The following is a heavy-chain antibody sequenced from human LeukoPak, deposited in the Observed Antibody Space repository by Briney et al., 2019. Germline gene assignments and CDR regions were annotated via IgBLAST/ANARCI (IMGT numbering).Heavy chain of an antibody. CDR3: ARDTLKLYSRTDFDY. CDR2: ISAYNSNT. CDR1: GYTFTSYG. Sequence: ASVKVSCKASGYTFTSYGISWVRQAPGQGPEWMGWISAYNSNTNYAQKLQGRVTMTTDTSTSTAYMELRSLRSDDTAVYYCARDTLKLYSRTDFDYWGQGTLVTVSS. J-gene: IGHJ4*02. D-gene: IGHD6-13*01. V-gene: IGHV1-18*01.